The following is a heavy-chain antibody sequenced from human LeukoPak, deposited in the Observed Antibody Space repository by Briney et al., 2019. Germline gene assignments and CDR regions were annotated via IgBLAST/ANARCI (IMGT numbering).Heavy chain of an antibody. CDR3: ARDLDGYNENYFDY. Sequence: GRSLRLSCAASGFTSISYGMHWVRQAPGKGLEWVAVIWYDGSNKYYADSVKGRFTISRDNSKNTLYLQMNSLRAEDTAVYYCARDLDGYNENYFDYWGQGTLVTVSS. V-gene: IGHV3-33*01. D-gene: IGHD5-24*01. J-gene: IGHJ4*02. CDR2: IWYDGSNK. CDR1: GFTSISYG.